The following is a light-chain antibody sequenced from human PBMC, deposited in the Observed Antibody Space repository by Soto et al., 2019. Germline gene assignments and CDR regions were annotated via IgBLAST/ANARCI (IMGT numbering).Light chain of an antibody. V-gene: IGKV3-15*01. CDR2: GAT. Sequence: ENVLTQSPATLSVSPGERATLSCRASQSVNSNLAWYQQKPGQAPRLVIYGATTRATGIPARFSGSGSGTEFTLTISSLQSEDFAVYYCQQYKNFWTFGQGTKVEIK. CDR1: QSVNSN. CDR3: QQYKNFWT. J-gene: IGKJ1*01.